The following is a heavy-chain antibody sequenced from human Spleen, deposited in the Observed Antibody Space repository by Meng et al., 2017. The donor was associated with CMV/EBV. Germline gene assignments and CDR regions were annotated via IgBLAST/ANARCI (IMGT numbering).Heavy chain of an antibody. J-gene: IGHJ5*02. CDR1: GYTFTNFG. CDR2: ISPYNGDT. Sequence: ASVKVSCKTSGYTFTNFGITWVRQAPGQGLEWMGWISPYNGDTEYAQKFQGRVTMTTDTSTNTAYMELRSLRSEDTAVYYCAREVVPAASWFDPWGQGTLVTVSS. CDR3: AREVVPAASWFDP. V-gene: IGHV1-18*01. D-gene: IGHD2-2*01.